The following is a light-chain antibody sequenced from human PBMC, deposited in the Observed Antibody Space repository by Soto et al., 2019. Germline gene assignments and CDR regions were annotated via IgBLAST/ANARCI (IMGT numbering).Light chain of an antibody. CDR2: DAS. Sequence: DIQMTQSPSTLSASVGDRVTITCRASQSISSWLAWYQQKPGKAPKLLIYDASSLESGVPSRFSGSGSGTEFTLTLSSLQPDDFASYYCQHYNSYLFTFGPGTKVDIK. CDR1: QSISSW. J-gene: IGKJ3*01. V-gene: IGKV1-5*01. CDR3: QHYNSYLFT.